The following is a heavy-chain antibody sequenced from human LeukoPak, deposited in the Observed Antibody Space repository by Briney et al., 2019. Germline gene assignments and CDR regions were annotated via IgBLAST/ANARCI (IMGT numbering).Heavy chain of an antibody. CDR3: ARGSGRDGYNLFDY. V-gene: IGHV3-30*03. CDR2: ISHDGSNK. CDR1: GFSFSKYG. Sequence: PGRSLRLSCAASGFSFSKYGMHWVRQAPGKGLEWVAVISHDGSNKYYADSVKGRFTISRDNSKNTLYLQMNSLRAEDTAVYYCARGSGRDGYNLFDYWGQGTLVTVSS. D-gene: IGHD5-24*01. J-gene: IGHJ4*02.